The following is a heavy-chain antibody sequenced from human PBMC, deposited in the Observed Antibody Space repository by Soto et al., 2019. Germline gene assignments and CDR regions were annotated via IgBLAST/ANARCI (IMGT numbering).Heavy chain of an antibody. CDR1: GGSISGHY. CDR2: IYSSGTI. J-gene: IGHJ4*02. D-gene: IGHD6-13*01. V-gene: IGHV4-4*07. Sequence: SETLSLTCSVSGGSISGHYWSWIRLPAGRRLQWVGRIYSSGTINYNPSLKSRVRMSVDTDRNSFSLRLDSVTAADTAVYYCARNFDIAATGTAFDSWGRGVLVTVSS. CDR3: ARNFDIAATGTAFDS.